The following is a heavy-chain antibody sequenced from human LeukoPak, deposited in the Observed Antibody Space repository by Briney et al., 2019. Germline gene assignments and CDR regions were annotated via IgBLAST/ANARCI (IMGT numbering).Heavy chain of an antibody. V-gene: IGHV4-38-2*02. D-gene: IGHD2-15*01. J-gene: IGHJ4*02. CDR2: ISPSGST. CDR1: GYSISSGYF. CDR3: ARDPVDGFDY. Sequence: PSETLSLTCTVSGYSISSGYFWGWIRQPPGKGLEWIGTISPSGSTYYSPSLKGRVTISVDTSKNQFSLKLSSVTAADTAVYYCARDPVDGFDYWGQGTLVTVSS.